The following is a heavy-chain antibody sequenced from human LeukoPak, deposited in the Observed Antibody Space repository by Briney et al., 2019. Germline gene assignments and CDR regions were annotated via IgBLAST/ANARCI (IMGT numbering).Heavy chain of an antibody. V-gene: IGHV3-64*01. CDR2: ISSNGGST. J-gene: IGHJ6*02. CDR3: ARAAEGYYYYGMDV. Sequence: GGSLRLSCAASGFTLSSYAMHWVRQAPGKGLEYVSAISSNGGSTYYANSVKGRFTISRDNSKNTLYLQMGSLRAEDMAVYYCARAAEGYYYYGMDVWGQGTTVTVSS. CDR1: GFTLSSYA.